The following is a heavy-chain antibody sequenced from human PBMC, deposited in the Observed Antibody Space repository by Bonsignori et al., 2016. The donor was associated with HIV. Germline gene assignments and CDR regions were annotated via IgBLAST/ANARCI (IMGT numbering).Heavy chain of an antibody. J-gene: IGHJ3*02. D-gene: IGHD6-13*01. CDR3: ARDRGKGSWYVSAFDI. CDR2: IYYSGST. Sequence: WIRQPPGKGLEWIGYIYYSGSTNYNPSLKSRVTISVDTSKNQFSLKLSSVTAADTAVYYCARDRGKGSWYVSAFDIWGQGTMVTVSS. V-gene: IGHV4-59*01.